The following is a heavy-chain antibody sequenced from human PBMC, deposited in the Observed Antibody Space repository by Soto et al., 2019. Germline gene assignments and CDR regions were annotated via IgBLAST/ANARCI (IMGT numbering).Heavy chain of an antibody. V-gene: IGHV1-69*13. D-gene: IGHD1-26*01. CDR2: IIPIFGTT. CDR1: GYIFTSYA. Sequence: SVKVSCKASGYIFTSYAISWVRQAPGQGLEWMGGIIPIFGTTDYAQTFQGRVTITADESTSTAYMELRSLRSDDTAVYYCARASGSSYWFDPWGQGTLVTVSS. J-gene: IGHJ5*02. CDR3: ARASGSSYWFDP.